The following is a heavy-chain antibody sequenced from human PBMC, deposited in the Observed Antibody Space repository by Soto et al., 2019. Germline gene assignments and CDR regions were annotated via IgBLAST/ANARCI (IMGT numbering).Heavy chain of an antibody. CDR3: AKDKHYYGSGTKGPFDY. Sequence: PGGSLRLSCAASGFTFSSYAMGWVRQAPGKGLEWVSAISGSGGSTYYADSVKGRFTISRDNSKNTLYLQMNSLRAEDTAVYYCAKDKHYYGSGTKGPFDYWGQGTLVTVSS. J-gene: IGHJ4*02. CDR1: GFTFSSYA. D-gene: IGHD3-10*01. V-gene: IGHV3-23*01. CDR2: ISGSGGST.